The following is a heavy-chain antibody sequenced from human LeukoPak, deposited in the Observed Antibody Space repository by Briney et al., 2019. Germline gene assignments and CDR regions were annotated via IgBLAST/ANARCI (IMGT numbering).Heavy chain of an antibody. V-gene: IGHV3-23*01. D-gene: IGHD3-22*01. J-gene: IGHJ4*02. Sequence: GGSLRFSCAASGFTFSSYAMSWVRQAPGKGLEWVSAISGSGGSTYYADSVKGRFTISRDNSKNTLYLQMNSLRAGDTAVYYCAKGTPYYYDSSGYYSAREYYFDYWGQGTLVTVSS. CDR3: AKGTPYYYDSSGYYSAREYYFDY. CDR1: GFTFSSYA. CDR2: ISGSGGST.